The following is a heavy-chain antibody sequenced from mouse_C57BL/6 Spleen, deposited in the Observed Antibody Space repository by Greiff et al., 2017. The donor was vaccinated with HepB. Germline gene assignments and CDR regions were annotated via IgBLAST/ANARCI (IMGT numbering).Heavy chain of an antibody. J-gene: IGHJ4*01. CDR3: SRHAPTGAMDY. V-gene: IGHV5-9*01. CDR2: ISGGGGNT. CDR1: GFTFSSYT. Sequence: EVQRVESGGGLVKPGGSLKLSCAASGFTFSSYTMSWVRQTPEKRLEWVATISGGGGNTYYPDSVKGRFTISRDNAKNTLYLQMSSLRSEDTALYYCSRHAPTGAMDYWGQGTSVTVSS.